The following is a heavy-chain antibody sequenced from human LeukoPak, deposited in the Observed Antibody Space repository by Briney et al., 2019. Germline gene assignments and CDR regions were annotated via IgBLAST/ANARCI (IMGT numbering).Heavy chain of an antibody. CDR2: FDPEDGET. J-gene: IGHJ4*02. Sequence: ASVKVSCKVSGYTLTELSMHWVRQAPGIGLEWMGGFDPEDGETIYAQKFQGRVTITRDTSISTAYMELSGLTSEDTAVYYCARVDGSPDYWGQGTLVTVSS. V-gene: IGHV1-24*01. CDR1: GYTLTELS. D-gene: IGHD2-15*01. CDR3: ARVDGSPDY.